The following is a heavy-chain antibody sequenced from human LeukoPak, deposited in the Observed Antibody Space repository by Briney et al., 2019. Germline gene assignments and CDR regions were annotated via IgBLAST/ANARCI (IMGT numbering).Heavy chain of an antibody. J-gene: IGHJ4*02. V-gene: IGHV3-48*03. D-gene: IGHD3-16*01. CDR1: GFIFSGYE. CDR2: ISSGDDSI. Sequence: PGGSLRLSCTTSGFIFSGYEMNWVRQAPGKGLEWISYISSGDDSIYYADSAEGRFTISRDNTKNSLYLQMNNLRVEDTAVYYCARVGLLPFDYWGQGTLVTVSS. CDR3: ARVGLLPFDY.